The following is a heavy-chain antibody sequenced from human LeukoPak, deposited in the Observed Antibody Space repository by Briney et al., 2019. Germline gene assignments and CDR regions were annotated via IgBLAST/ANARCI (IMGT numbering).Heavy chain of an antibody. Sequence: SETLSLTCTVSGYSISSGYYWGWIRQPPGKGLEWIGGIYSSGSTYYNPSLKSRVIIMIDTPKNHFSLTLSSVTAADTAVYYCARSDGYGLVGIWGQGTMVTVSS. J-gene: IGHJ3*02. CDR1: GYSISSGYY. CDR2: IYSSGST. D-gene: IGHD3-10*01. V-gene: IGHV4-38-2*02. CDR3: ARSDGYGLVGI.